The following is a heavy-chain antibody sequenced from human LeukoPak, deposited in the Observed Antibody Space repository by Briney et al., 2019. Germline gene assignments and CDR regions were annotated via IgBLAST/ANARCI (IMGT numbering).Heavy chain of an antibody. Sequence: GGCLRLSCAASGFTFGIYSMNWVRQAAGKWLEWISYIGGVGSTISYADTVKGRFTISGDNAKNSLFLQMNSLRDEDTAVYYCARDHFWAFDYWGQGTLVTVSS. D-gene: IGHD7-27*01. CDR2: IGGVGSTI. CDR3: ARDHFWAFDY. J-gene: IGHJ4*02. CDR1: GFTFGIYS. V-gene: IGHV3-48*02.